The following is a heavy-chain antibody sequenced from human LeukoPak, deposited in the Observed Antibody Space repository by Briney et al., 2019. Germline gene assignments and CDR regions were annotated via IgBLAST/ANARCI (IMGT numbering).Heavy chain of an antibody. CDR1: GFTFSSYA. CDR2: ISGSGGST. V-gene: IGHV3-23*01. CDR3: AELGITMIGGV. D-gene: IGHD3-10*02. J-gene: IGHJ6*04. Sequence: RPGGSLRLPCAASGFTFSSYAMSWVRQAPGKGLEWVSAISGSGGSTYYADSVKGRFTISRDNAKNSLYLQMNSLRAEDTAVYYCAELGITMIGGVWGKGTTVTISS.